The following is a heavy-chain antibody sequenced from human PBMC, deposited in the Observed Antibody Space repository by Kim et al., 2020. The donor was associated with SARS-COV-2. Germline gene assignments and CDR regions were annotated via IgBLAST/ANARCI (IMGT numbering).Heavy chain of an antibody. D-gene: IGHD4-4*01. CDR3: AKEGHDYSNWGAYFDY. CDR1: GFTFSSYA. CDR2: IWYDGSNK. Sequence: GGSLRLSCAASGFTFSSYAMHWVRQAPGKGLEWVAVIWYDGSNKYYADSVKGRFTISRDNSKNTLYLQMNSLRAEDTAVYYCAKEGHDYSNWGAYFDYWGQGTLVTVSS. J-gene: IGHJ4*02. V-gene: IGHV3-33*06.